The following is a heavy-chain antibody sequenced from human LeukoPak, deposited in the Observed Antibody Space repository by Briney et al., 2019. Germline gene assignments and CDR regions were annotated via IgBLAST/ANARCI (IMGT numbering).Heavy chain of an antibody. CDR3: ARGTPYCSSASCYNY. CDR2: MNPNSGNT. V-gene: IGHV1-8*01. Sequence: GASVKVSCKASGYTFSSFDINWVRQAPGQGLEWMGWMNPNSGNTGYAQKFQGRVTMTRDTSISTAYMELSSLRYEDTAIYYCARGTPYCSSASCYNYWGQGTLVTVSS. J-gene: IGHJ4*02. D-gene: IGHD2-2*02. CDR1: GYTFSSFD.